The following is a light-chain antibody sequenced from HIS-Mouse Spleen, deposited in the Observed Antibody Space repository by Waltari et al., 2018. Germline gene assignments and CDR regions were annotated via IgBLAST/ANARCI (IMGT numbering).Light chain of an antibody. V-gene: IGLV6-57*04. Sequence: NFMLTQPHSVSEPPGKTVTISCTRSSVSIASNHLQWYQQRPGSAPTTVIYEDNQRPSGVPDRFSGSIDSSSNSDSLTISGLKTEDEADYYCQSYDSSNVVFGGGTKLTVL. CDR2: EDN. CDR1: SVSIASNH. CDR3: QSYDSSNVV. J-gene: IGLJ2*01.